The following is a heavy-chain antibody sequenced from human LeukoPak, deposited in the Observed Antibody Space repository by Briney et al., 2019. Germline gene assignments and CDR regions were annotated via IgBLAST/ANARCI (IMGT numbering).Heavy chain of an antibody. CDR3: AKQVGYCSSTSCYGGGYYFDY. J-gene: IGHJ4*02. CDR2: ISWNSGSI. D-gene: IGHD2-2*01. CDR1: GFTFDDYA. V-gene: IGHV3-9*01. Sequence: GGSLRLSCAASGFTFDDYAMHWVRQAPGKGLEWVSGISWNSGSIGCADSVKGRFTISRDNAKNSLYLQMNSLRAEDTALYYCAKQVGYCSSTSCYGGGYYFDYWGQGTLVTVSS.